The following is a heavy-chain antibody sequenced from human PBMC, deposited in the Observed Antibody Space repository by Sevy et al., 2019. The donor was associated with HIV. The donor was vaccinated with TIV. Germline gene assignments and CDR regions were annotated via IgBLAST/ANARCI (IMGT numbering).Heavy chain of an antibody. CDR2: IYHSGST. V-gene: IGHV4-38-2*02. CDR3: ARGELYSGGGGYCSGGSCYSGLWFDP. CDR1: GYSISSGYY. Sequence: SETLSLTCTVSGYSISSGYYCGWIRQPPGKGLEWIGSIYHSGSTYHNPSLKSRVTISVDTSKNQFSLKLSSVTAADTAVYYCARGELYSGGGGYCSGGSCYSGLWFDPWGQGTLVTVSS. J-gene: IGHJ5*02. D-gene: IGHD2-15*01.